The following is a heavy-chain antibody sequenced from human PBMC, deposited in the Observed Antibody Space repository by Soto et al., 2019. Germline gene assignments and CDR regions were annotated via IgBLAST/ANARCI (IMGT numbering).Heavy chain of an antibody. CDR3: ASYPRGKNYYSGSGTLRYYYYGMDV. V-gene: IGHV5-10-1*01. J-gene: IGHJ6*02. CDR1: GYSFTSYW. D-gene: IGHD3-10*01. CDR2: IDPSDSYT. Sequence: GESLKISCKGSGYSFTSYWISWVRQMPGKGLEWMGRIDPSDSYTNYSPSFQGHVTISADKSISTAYLQWSSLKASDTAMYYCASYPRGKNYYSGSGTLRYYYYGMDVWGQGTTVTVSS.